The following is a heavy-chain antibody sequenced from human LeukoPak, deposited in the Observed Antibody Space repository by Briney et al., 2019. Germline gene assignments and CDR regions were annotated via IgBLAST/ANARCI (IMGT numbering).Heavy chain of an antibody. CDR3: ATPDYGDYFFDY. Sequence: QPGASLRLSCAASGFTFSSYAMSWVRQAPGKGLEWVSAISGGGGSTYYADSEKGRFTISRDNSKNTLYLQMNSLRAEDTAVYYCATPDYGDYFFDYWGQGTLVTVSS. J-gene: IGHJ4*02. CDR2: ISGGGGST. CDR1: GFTFSSYA. D-gene: IGHD4-17*01. V-gene: IGHV3-23*01.